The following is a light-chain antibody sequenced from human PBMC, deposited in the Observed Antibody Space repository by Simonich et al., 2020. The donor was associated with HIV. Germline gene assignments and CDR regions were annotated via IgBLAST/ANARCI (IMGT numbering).Light chain of an antibody. CDR1: QSLRNHSNGYHY. CDR3: MQGLETPT. J-gene: IGKJ1*01. Sequence: DIVMTQSPLSLPVTPGEPASISCRSSQSLRNHSNGYHYLDWYLQNPGQSPQLLIYFGCNRASGVPDRFSGSGSGTDFTLKISRVEAEDVGVYYCMQGLETPTFGQGTRVEIK. CDR2: FGC. V-gene: IGKV2-28*01.